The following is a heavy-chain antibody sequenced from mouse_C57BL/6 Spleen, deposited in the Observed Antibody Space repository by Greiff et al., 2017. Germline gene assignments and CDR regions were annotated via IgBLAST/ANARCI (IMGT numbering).Heavy chain of an antibody. D-gene: IGHD4-1*01. J-gene: IGHJ3*01. V-gene: IGHV6-3*01. CDR1: GFTFSNYW. CDR2: IRLRSDNYAT. Sequence: EVTLLESGGGLVQPGGSMKLSCVASGFTFSNYWMNWVRQSPEKGLEWVAQIRLRSDNYATHYAESVKGRFTISRDDSKSSVYLQMNNLRAEDTGIYYCTSGAYWGQGTLVTVSA. CDR3: TSGAY.